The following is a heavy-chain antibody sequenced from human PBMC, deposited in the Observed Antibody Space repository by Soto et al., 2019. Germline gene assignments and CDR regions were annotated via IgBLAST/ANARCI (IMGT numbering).Heavy chain of an antibody. V-gene: IGHV4-39*01. CDR2: IYYSGST. J-gene: IGHJ4*02. D-gene: IGHD2-15*01. CDR3: ARHTDRTNLDY. Sequence: SQTLSLTCTVSGGSISSSSYYWGWIRQPPGKGLEWIGSIYYSGSTYYNPSLKSRVTISVDTSKNQFSLKLSSVTAADTAVYYCARHTDRTNLDYWGQGTLVTVSS. CDR1: GGSISSSSYY.